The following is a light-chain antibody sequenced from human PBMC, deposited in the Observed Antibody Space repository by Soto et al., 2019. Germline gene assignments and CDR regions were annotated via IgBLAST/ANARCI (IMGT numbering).Light chain of an antibody. J-gene: IGKJ4*01. CDR1: QDISNY. Sequence: DIQMTQSPSSLSASVGDRVTITCQASQDISNYLNWYQQKPGKAPKLLIYDAINLETWVPSRLSGSGSGTDFTVTISSLQPEDIATYYCQRYDNVPLTFGGGTRVEIK. CDR3: QRYDNVPLT. CDR2: DAI. V-gene: IGKV1-33*01.